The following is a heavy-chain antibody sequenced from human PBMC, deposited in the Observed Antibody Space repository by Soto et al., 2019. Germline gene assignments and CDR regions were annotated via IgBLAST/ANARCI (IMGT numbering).Heavy chain of an antibody. V-gene: IGHV3-74*01. Sequence: SLRISCAASGFTFSNSWMHWVRQAPGKGLVWVSYINSDGSTTTYADSVKGRFTISRDNAKNTVYLQINSLRAEDTAVYYCARDRSYSTDYWGQGTLVTVS. J-gene: IGHJ4*02. CDR2: INSDGSTT. CDR1: GFTFSNSW. D-gene: IGHD1-26*01. CDR3: ARDRSYSTDY.